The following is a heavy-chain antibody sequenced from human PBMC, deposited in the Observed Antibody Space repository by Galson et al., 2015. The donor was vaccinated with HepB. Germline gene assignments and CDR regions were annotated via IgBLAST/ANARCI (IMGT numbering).Heavy chain of an antibody. D-gene: IGHD1-1*01. J-gene: IGHJ4*02. CDR1: GFTFSSYA. CDR2: ISYDGSNK. Sequence: SLRLSCAASGFTFSSYAMHWVRQAPGKGLEWVAVISYDGSNKYYADSVKGRFTISRDNSKNTLYLQMNSLRAEDTSVYYCARDSSTTYFDYWGQGTLVTVSS. CDR3: ARDSSTTYFDY. V-gene: IGHV3-30*04.